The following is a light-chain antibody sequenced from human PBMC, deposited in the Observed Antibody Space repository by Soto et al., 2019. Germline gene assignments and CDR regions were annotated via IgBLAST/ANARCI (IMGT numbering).Light chain of an antibody. CDR3: QQYGSLSWT. V-gene: IGKV3-20*01. CDR1: QKVDSNH. J-gene: IGKJ1*01. CDR2: GAS. Sequence: EIVMTQSPTTLSVSPGERATLSCRASQKVDSNHLSWYLHLPGQAPRIIIIGASGRSTGIPGRFSGSGSGTDFTLTISRLEPEDFAVYYCQQYGSLSWTFVQGTKVDIK.